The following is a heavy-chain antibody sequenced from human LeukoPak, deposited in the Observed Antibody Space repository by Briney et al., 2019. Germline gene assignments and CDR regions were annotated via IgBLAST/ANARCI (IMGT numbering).Heavy chain of an antibody. CDR3: ARSAYYYDSSGYYFDY. CDR2: IIPIFGTA. CDR1: GGTFSSYA. D-gene: IGHD3-22*01. V-gene: IGHV1-69*13. J-gene: IGHJ4*02. Sequence: SVKVSCKASGGTFSSYAISWVRQAPGQGLEWMGGIIPIFGTANYAQKFQGRVTITADESTSTAYMELSSLRSEDTAVYYCARSAYYYDSSGYYFDYWGQGSLVTVSS.